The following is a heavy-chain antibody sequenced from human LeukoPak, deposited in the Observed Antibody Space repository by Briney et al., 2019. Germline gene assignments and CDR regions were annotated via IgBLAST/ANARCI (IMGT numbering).Heavy chain of an antibody. V-gene: IGHV3-7*03. J-gene: IGHJ4*02. D-gene: IGHD6-19*01. CDR1: GFTFSGRW. Sequence: GGSLRLSCAASGFTFSGRWMSWLRQAPGKGLEWVANINQDGTDKYYVDSVKGRFTIPRDNAKNSLYLQMNSLRVDDTAVYYCARDSGWFRFDYWGQGTLVTVSS. CDR3: ARDSGWFRFDY. CDR2: INQDGTDK.